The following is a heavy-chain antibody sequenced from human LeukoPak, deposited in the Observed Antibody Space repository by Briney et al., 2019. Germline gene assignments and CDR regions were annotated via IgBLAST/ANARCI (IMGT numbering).Heavy chain of an antibody. CDR3: AKVSNSYYYYGMDV. Sequence: PGGSLRLSCAASGFTFSSYAMSWVRQAPGKGLEWVAVISNDGSNKYYADSVKGRFTISRDNSKNTLYLQMTSLRAEDTAVYYCAKVSNSYYYYGMDVWGQGTTVTVSS. CDR1: GFTFSSYA. CDR2: ISNDGSNK. V-gene: IGHV3-30*18. J-gene: IGHJ6*02.